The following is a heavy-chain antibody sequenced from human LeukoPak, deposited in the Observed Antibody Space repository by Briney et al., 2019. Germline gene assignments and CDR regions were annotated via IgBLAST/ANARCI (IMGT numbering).Heavy chain of an antibody. Sequence: RASETLSLTCTVSGGSISSYYWSWIRQSPGKGLEWIGEINHSGSTNYNPSLKSRVTISVDTSKNQFSLKLSSVTAADTAVYYCARGLFSGWSSAYFDYWGQGTLVTVSS. J-gene: IGHJ4*02. D-gene: IGHD6-19*01. V-gene: IGHV4-34*01. CDR1: GGSISSYY. CDR2: INHSGST. CDR3: ARGLFSGWSSAYFDY.